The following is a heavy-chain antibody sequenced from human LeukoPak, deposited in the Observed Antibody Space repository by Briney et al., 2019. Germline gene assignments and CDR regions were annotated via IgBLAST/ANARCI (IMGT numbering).Heavy chain of an antibody. Sequence: GGSLRLSCAASGFTFSSYGMSWVRQAPGKGLEWVSLISWDGGSTYYADSVKGRFTISRDNSKNSLYLQMNSLRAEDTALYYCAKAKESSSGWYEDFYFDYWGQGTLVTVSS. CDR2: ISWDGGST. J-gene: IGHJ4*02. CDR1: GFTFSSYG. D-gene: IGHD6-19*01. V-gene: IGHV3-43D*03. CDR3: AKAKESSSGWYEDFYFDY.